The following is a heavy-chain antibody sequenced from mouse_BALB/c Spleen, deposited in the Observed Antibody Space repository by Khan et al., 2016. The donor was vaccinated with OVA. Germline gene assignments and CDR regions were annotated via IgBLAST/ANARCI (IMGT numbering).Heavy chain of an antibody. CDR2: INTYTGEP. V-gene: IGHV9-1*02. J-gene: IGHJ1*01. CDR1: GYTFTNYG. CDR3: ARWASYWYFDV. Sequence: QIQLVQSGPELKKPGETVKISCKASGYTFTNYGMNWVKQAPGKGLKWMGWINTYTGEPTYTDDFKGRFAFSLETSASTAYLQINTLTNEDMATYFCARWASYWYFDVWGAGTTVTVSS.